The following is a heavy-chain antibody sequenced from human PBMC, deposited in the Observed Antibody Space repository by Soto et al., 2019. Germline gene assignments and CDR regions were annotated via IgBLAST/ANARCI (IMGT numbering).Heavy chain of an antibody. CDR3: VRQGFGQLHGLVDV. J-gene: IGHJ6*02. Sequence: QVQLQESGPGLVKPSETLSLTCSVSGGSITSHYCSWFRQPPGKGLEWIGYIHHSGSTSYNPSLKSRVTMSVDTSKNQFSLKVSSVTAADTALYYCVRQGFGQLHGLVDVWGPGTTVTVSS. CDR2: IHHSGST. D-gene: IGHD3-10*01. CDR1: GGSITSHY. V-gene: IGHV4-59*08.